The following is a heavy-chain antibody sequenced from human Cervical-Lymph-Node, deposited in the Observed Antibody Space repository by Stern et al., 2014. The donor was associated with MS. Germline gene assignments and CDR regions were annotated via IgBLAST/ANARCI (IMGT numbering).Heavy chain of an antibody. V-gene: IGHV2-5*02. Sequence: ESGPTLGKPTQTLTLTCTFSGFSLSTSGVGVGWIRQPPGKALEWLALIYWDDDKRYSPSLKSRLTITKDTSKNQVVLTMTNMDPVDTATYYCAHRYYDSSGDDAFDIWGQGTMVTVSS. CDR2: IYWDDDK. J-gene: IGHJ3*02. CDR1: GFSLSTSGVG. D-gene: IGHD3-22*01. CDR3: AHRYYDSSGDDAFDI.